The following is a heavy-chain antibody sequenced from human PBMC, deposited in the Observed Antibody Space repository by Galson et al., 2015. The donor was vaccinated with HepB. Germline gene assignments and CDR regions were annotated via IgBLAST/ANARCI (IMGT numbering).Heavy chain of an antibody. Sequence: SLRLSCAASGFILSNYGMHWVRQAPGKGLEWVAVIWYDGSNKYYADSVKGRFTISRDNSKNTLNLQMNSLRAEDTAVYYCARSRPESSTVTYYFDYWGQGTLVTVSS. CDR1: GFILSNYG. D-gene: IGHD4-17*01. V-gene: IGHV3-33*08. CDR3: ARSRPESSTVTYYFDY. J-gene: IGHJ4*02. CDR2: IWYDGSNK.